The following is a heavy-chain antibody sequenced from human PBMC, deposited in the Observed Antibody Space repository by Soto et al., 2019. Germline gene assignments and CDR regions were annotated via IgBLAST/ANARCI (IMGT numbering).Heavy chain of an antibody. CDR3: ARVLYGFSYGKCDY. V-gene: IGHV3-23*01. CDR1: GFIFSDHG. Sequence: GSLRLSCAVSGFIFSDHGMNWVRQAPGKGLEWVSSIDEDGRTTHYADSVKGRFTISRDNSKNRLYLQMDSLRAEDTALYYCARVLYGFSYGKCDYWGQGTLVTVSS. J-gene: IGHJ4*02. CDR2: IDEDGRTT. D-gene: IGHD1-1*01.